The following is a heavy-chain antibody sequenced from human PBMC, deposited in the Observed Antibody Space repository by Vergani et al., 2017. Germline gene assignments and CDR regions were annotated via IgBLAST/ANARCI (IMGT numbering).Heavy chain of an antibody. CDR3: ARGGWRIGVRRPAPGTDFDY. D-gene: IGHD6-19*01. V-gene: IGHV1-18*01. CDR2: ISAYNGNT. Sequence: QVQLVQSGAEVKKPGASVKVSCKASGYTVTSYGISWVRQAPGQGLEWMGWISAYNGNTNYAQKLQGRVTMTTDTSTSTAYMELRSLRSDDTAVYYCARGGWRIGVRRPAPGTDFDYWAREPWSPSPQ. CDR1: GYTVTSYG. J-gene: IGHJ4*02.